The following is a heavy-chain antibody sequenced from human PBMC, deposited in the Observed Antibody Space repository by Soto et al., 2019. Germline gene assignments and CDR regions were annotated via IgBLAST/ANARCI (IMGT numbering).Heavy chain of an antibody. CDR3: ARSGEHPLDY. D-gene: IGHD1-26*01. CDR1: GYAFPHYV. J-gene: IGHJ4*02. V-gene: IGHV1-18*01. CDR2: STHTGNT. Sequence: VASVKVSCKTSGYAFPHYVINWVRQAPGHGLEWMGFSTHTGNTNYAQNFQGRVVLTTDTSTSTAYMEVTSLRSDDTAVYYCARSGEHPLDYWGQGTPVTV.